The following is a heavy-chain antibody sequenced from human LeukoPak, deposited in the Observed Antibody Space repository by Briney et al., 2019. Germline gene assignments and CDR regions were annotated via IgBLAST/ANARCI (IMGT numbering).Heavy chain of an antibody. CDR1: GYPFTSYG. J-gene: IGHJ4*02. CDR3: ARDFDRYYYDSSGYLVFDY. V-gene: IGHV1-18*01. CDR2: ISAYNGNT. Sequence: ASVKVSCKASGYPFTSYGISWVRQAPGQGLEWMGWISAYNGNTNYAQKLQGRVTMTTDTSTSTAYMELRSLRSDDTAVYYCARDFDRYYYDSSGYLVFDYWGQGTLVTVSS. D-gene: IGHD3-22*01.